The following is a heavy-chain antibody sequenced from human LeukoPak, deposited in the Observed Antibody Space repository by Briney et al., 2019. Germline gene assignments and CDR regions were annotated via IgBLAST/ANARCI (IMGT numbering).Heavy chain of an antibody. D-gene: IGHD6-19*01. Sequence: GGSLRLSCAASGFTFSSYAMSWVRQAPGKGLERVSAISGSGGSTYYADSVKGRFTISRDNSKNTLYLQMNSLRAEDTAVYYCASGIAVAATPGYYYMDVWGKGTTVTVSS. CDR3: ASGIAVAATPGYYYMDV. V-gene: IGHV3-23*01. J-gene: IGHJ6*03. CDR2: ISGSGGST. CDR1: GFTFSSYA.